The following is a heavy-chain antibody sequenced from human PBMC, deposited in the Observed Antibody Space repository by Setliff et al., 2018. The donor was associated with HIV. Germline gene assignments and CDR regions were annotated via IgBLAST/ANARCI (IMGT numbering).Heavy chain of an antibody. J-gene: IGHJ4*02. Sequence: ASVKVSCKASGYTFTSYYMHWVRQAPGQGLEWMGIINPSGGSTSYAQKFRGRITMTRDTSTNTAYMELSSLTSDDTAVYYCARGLNVLSGYTWVVWGQGTPVTVSS. CDR2: INPSGGST. CDR3: ARGLNVLSGYTWVV. V-gene: IGHV1-46*01. D-gene: IGHD3-3*01. CDR1: GYTFTSYY.